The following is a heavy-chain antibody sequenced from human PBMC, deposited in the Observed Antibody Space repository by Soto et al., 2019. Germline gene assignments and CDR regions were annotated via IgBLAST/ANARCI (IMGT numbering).Heavy chain of an antibody. D-gene: IGHD4-17*01. V-gene: IGHV3-11*01. CDR1: GFTFSDYY. Sequence: GGSLRLSCAASGFTFSDYYIHWIRRAPGKGLEWISYISGNGEIIQYAASARGRFTISRDNAENSVYLEMDSLRAEDTALYYCARDVDADFRADFDYWGRGTLVTVSS. CDR3: ARDVDADFRADFDY. J-gene: IGHJ4*02. CDR2: ISGNGEII.